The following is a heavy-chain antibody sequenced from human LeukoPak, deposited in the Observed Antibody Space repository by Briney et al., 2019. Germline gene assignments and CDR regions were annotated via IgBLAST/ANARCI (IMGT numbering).Heavy chain of an antibody. CDR3: ARAMSLSVPAAIPYYYYGMDV. D-gene: IGHD2-2*01. CDR1: GYTFTGYY. V-gene: IGHV1-2*02. Sequence: ASVKVSCKASGYTFTGYYMHWVRQAPGQGLQWMGWMNPNSGGTNYSQKFQGRVTMTRDTSISTAYMELSRLRSDDTAVYYCARAMSLSVPAAIPYYYYGMDVWGQGTTVTVSS. J-gene: IGHJ6*02. CDR2: MNPNSGGT.